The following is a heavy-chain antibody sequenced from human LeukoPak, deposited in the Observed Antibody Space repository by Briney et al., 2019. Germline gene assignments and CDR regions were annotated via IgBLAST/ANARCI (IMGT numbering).Heavy chain of an antibody. Sequence: GASVKVSCKASGYTFTGYYMHWVRQAPGQGLEWMGWINPNSGGTNYAQKFQGRVTMTRDTSISTAYMELSRLRSDDTAVYYCARGGDLWFGESHDAFDIWGQGTMVTVSS. CDR1: GYTFTGYY. V-gene: IGHV1-2*02. CDR2: INPNSGGT. J-gene: IGHJ3*02. CDR3: ARGGDLWFGESHDAFDI. D-gene: IGHD3-10*01.